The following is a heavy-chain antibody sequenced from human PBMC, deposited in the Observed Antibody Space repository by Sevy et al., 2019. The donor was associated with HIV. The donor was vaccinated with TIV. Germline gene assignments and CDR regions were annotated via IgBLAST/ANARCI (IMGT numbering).Heavy chain of an antibody. CDR1: GFTFSNYV. Sequence: GGSLRLSCAASGFTFSNYVMSWVRQAPGKGLEWVSAISGSGGSTYYADSVNGRFTISRDNSENTLYLQMNSLGAEDTALYYCAKSDTSKGSHPWGQGTQVTVSS. J-gene: IGHJ5*02. CDR2: ISGSGGST. V-gene: IGHV3-23*01. CDR3: AKSDTSKGSHP. D-gene: IGHD3-10*01.